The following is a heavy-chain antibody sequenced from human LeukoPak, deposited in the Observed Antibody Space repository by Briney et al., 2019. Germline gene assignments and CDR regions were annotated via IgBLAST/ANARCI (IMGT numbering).Heavy chain of an antibody. Sequence: GGSLRLSCAASGFTFSSYAMSWVRQAPGKGLEWVSAISGSGGSTHYADSVKGRFTISRDNSKNTRYLQMNSLRADDTAVYYCAKGGSSGWYLSNWFDPWGQGTLVTVSS. J-gene: IGHJ5*02. CDR1: GFTFSSYA. D-gene: IGHD6-19*01. V-gene: IGHV3-23*01. CDR3: AKGGSSGWYLSNWFDP. CDR2: ISGSGGST.